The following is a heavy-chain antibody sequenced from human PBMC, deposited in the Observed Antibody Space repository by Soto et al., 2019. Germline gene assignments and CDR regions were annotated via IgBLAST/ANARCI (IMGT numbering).Heavy chain of an antibody. J-gene: IGHJ6*02. Sequence: GGSLRLSCAASGFTFSGSAMHWVRQASGKGLEWVGRIRSKANSYATAYAASVKGRFTISRDDSKNTAYLQMNSLKTEDTAVYYCTRPARTRTPYYYGMDVWGQGTTVTVSS. CDR2: IRSKANSYAT. CDR3: TRPARTRTPYYYGMDV. CDR1: GFTFSGSA. V-gene: IGHV3-73*01. D-gene: IGHD2-2*01.